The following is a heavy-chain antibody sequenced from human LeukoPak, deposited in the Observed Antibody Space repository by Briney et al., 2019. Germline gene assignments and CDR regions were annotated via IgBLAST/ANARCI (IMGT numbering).Heavy chain of an antibody. D-gene: IGHD3-10*01. CDR3: ARDTRGIFDY. CDR2: IKQDGSEI. V-gene: IGHV3-7*01. J-gene: IGHJ4*02. Sequence: PGGFLRLSCAASRFTFSSYWMSWVRQAPGKGLEWVANIKQDGSEIHYVDSVRGRFTISRDNAKNSLYLQMNSLRVEDTAVYYCARDTRGIFDYWGQGTLVTVSS. CDR1: RFTFSSYW.